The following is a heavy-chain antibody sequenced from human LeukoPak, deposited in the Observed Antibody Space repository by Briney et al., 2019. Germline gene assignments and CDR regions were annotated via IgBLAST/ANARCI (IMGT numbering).Heavy chain of an antibody. CDR1: GGSFSNYY. CDR3: ARTTEGGYTYDYFYYYYMDV. CDR2: IYYSGST. J-gene: IGHJ6*03. Sequence: SETLSLTCNVSGGSFSNYYWSWIRQPPGKGLEWIGYIYYSGSTNYNPSLKSRVTISVDTSKNQFSLKLSSVTAADTAVYYCARTTEGGYTYDYFYYYYMDVWGKGTTVTISS. D-gene: IGHD5-18*01. V-gene: IGHV4-59*01.